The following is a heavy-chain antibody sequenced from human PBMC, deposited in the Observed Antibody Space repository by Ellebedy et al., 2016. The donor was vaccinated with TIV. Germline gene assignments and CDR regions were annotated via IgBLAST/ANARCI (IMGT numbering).Heavy chain of an antibody. V-gene: IGHV4-39*01. D-gene: IGHD5/OR15-5a*01. J-gene: IGHJ3*02. CDR2: IQYSGST. Sequence: MPSETLSLTCTVSGGSISSSGRYWGWIRQPPGKGLEWIGSIQYSGSTYYNPSLRSRVTISVDTSKSQFSLKLSSVTAADTAVYYCAKPLNLPFDAFDIWGQGTMVTVFS. CDR1: GGSISSSGRY. CDR3: AKPLNLPFDAFDI.